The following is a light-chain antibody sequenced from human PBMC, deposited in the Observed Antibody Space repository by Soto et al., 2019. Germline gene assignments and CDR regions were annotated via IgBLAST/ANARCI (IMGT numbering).Light chain of an antibody. CDR1: QSISSW. J-gene: IGKJ1*01. CDR2: KAS. Sequence: DIQMTQSPSTLSASVGDRVTITCRASQSISSWLAWYQQKPGKVPKLLIYKASSLESGVPSRFSGSGSGTEFTLTISSLQPDDFATYYCQQYNGAFGQGTKVDIK. V-gene: IGKV1-5*03. CDR3: QQYNGA.